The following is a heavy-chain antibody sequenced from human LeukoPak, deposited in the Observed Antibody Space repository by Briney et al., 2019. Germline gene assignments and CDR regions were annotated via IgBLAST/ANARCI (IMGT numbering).Heavy chain of an antibody. CDR1: GFTLSTYT. CDR3: AELGITMIGGV. Sequence: GGSLRLSCAASGFTLSTYTMNWVRQAPGKGLEWVSYISSSGSTIYYADSVKGRFTISRDNAKNSLYLQMNSLRAEDTAVYYCAELGITMIGGVWGKGTTVTISS. CDR2: ISSSGSTI. J-gene: IGHJ6*04. D-gene: IGHD3-10*02. V-gene: IGHV3-48*04.